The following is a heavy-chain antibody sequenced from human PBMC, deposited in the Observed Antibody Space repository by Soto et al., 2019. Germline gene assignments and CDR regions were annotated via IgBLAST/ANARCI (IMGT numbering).Heavy chain of an antibody. Sequence: GGSLRLSCAVSGFAFIDAWMNWVRQAPGEGLEWVGRIKSKTDGGTTDYAAPVKGRFTISRDDSKNTLYLQMNSLRADDTALYYCTTDRRDGFGDVWGLGTLVTVSS. V-gene: IGHV3-15*07. J-gene: IGHJ4*02. D-gene: IGHD3-10*01. CDR3: TTDRRDGFGDV. CDR2: IKSKTDGGTT. CDR1: GFAFIDAW.